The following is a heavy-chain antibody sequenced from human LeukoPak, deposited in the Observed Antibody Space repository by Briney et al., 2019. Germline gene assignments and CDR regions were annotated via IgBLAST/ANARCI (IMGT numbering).Heavy chain of an antibody. J-gene: IGHJ3*02. V-gene: IGHV3-9*03. D-gene: IGHD5-18*01. CDR3: AKSGGYSPTYGAFDI. Sequence: GGSLRLSCAASGFTFDDYAMHWVRQTPGKVLEWVSGISWNTRNIGYADSVKGRFTISRDNAKNSLYLQMNSLRAEDMALYYCAKSGGYSPTYGAFDIWGQGTLVTVSS. CDR1: GFTFDDYA. CDR2: ISWNTRNI.